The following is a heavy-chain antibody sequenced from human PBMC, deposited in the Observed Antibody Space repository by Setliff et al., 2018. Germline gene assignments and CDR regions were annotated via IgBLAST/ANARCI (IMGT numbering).Heavy chain of an antibody. CDR2: SKNKGNSYST. D-gene: IGHD3-3*01. V-gene: IGHV3-72*01. J-gene: IGHJ4*02. CDR1: VFTSSDQY. Sequence: PGGSLRLSWAASVFTSSDQYMDWVRQAPGKGLEWVGRSKNKGNSYSTEYAASVKGRFTISRDDSKNSLYLQMNSLKTEDTAVYYCTRARDGSGYWDFDYWGQGTLVTVSS. CDR3: TRARDGSGYWDFDY.